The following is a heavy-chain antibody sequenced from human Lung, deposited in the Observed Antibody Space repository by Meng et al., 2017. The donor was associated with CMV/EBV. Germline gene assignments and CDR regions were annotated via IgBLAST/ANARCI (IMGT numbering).Heavy chain of an antibody. CDR1: GGTFSSYA. Sequence: SXXVSXKASGGTFSSYAISWVRQAPGQGLEWMGGIIPIFGTANYAQKFQGRVTITTDESTSTAYMELSSLRSEDTAVYYCAGGYCSSTSCYNVYGMDVWXQGNXV. CDR2: IIPIFGTA. V-gene: IGHV1-69*05. J-gene: IGHJ6*01. D-gene: IGHD2-2*02. CDR3: AGGYCSSTSCYNVYGMDV.